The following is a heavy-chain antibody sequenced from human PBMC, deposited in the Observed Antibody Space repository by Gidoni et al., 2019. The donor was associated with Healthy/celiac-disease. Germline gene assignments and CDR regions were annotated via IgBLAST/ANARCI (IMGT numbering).Heavy chain of an antibody. V-gene: IGHV4-34*01. Sequence: QVQLQQWGAGLLKPSETLSLTCAVYGGSFSGYSWSWIRQPPGKGLEWIGEINHSGSTNYNPSLKSRVTISVDTSKNQFSLKLSSVTAADTAVYYCARGDCSSTSCYEGYYGMDVWGQGTTVTVSS. J-gene: IGHJ6*02. CDR2: INHSGST. D-gene: IGHD2-2*01. CDR1: GGSFSGYS. CDR3: ARGDCSSTSCYEGYYGMDV.